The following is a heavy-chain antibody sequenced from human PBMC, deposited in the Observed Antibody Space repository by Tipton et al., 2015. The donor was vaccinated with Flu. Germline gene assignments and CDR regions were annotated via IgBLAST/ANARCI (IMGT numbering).Heavy chain of an antibody. D-gene: IGHD3-3*01. CDR2: MNPNSGNT. CDR1: GYTFTSYD. J-gene: IGHJ6*02. CDR3: ARGSKYYDFWSGYSDYYYYGMDV. V-gene: IGHV1-8*01. Sequence: QSEAEVKKPGASVKVSCKASGYTFTSYDINWVRQATGQGLEWMGWMNPNSGNTGYAQKFQGRVTMTRNTSISTAYMELSSLRSEDTAVYYCARGSKYYDFWSGYSDYYYYGMDVWGQGTTVTVSS.